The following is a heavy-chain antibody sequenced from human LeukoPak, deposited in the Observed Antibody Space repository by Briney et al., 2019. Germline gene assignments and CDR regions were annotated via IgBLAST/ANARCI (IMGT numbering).Heavy chain of an antibody. D-gene: IGHD3-10*01. CDR1: GFTFSSYV. CDR3: AKDGYYGSGSYWISHYYMDV. J-gene: IGHJ6*03. CDR2: ISGSGGST. Sequence: GGSLRLSCAASGFTFSSYVMSWVRQAPGKGLEWVSAISGSGGSTYYADSVKGRFTISRDNSKNTLYLQMNSLRAEDTAVYYCAKDGYYGSGSYWISHYYMDVWGKGTTVTVSS. V-gene: IGHV3-23*01.